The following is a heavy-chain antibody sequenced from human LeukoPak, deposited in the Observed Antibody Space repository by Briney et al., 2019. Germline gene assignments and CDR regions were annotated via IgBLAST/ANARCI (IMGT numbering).Heavy chain of an antibody. CDR2: FYTSGNI. D-gene: IGHD3-10*01. Sequence: SETLSLTCTISGGSFSGYYCNWIRQPAGKGLEWIGRFYTSGNINYNPSLRSRVTLSVDASKNTCSLKLSSVTAADTAVYYCARSRQASGLSNSWGQGTLVVVSS. V-gene: IGHV4-4*07. J-gene: IGHJ4*02. CDR3: ARSRQASGLSNS. CDR1: GGSFSGYY.